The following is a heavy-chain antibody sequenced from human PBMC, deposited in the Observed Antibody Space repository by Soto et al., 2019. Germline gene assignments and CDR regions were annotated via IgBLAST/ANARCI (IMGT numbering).Heavy chain of an antibody. CDR2: IYYSGST. V-gene: IGHV4-59*01. J-gene: IGHJ3*02. Sequence: QVQLQESGPGLVKPSETLSLTCTVSGGSISSYYWSWIRQPPGKGLEWIGYIYYSGSTNYNPSLRSRVTISVDTSKNQFARKLSSVTAADTAVYYCARGGPLIAYWGGDCYWGAFDIWGQGTMVTVSS. D-gene: IGHD2-21*02. CDR3: ARGGPLIAYWGGDCYWGAFDI. CDR1: GGSISSYY.